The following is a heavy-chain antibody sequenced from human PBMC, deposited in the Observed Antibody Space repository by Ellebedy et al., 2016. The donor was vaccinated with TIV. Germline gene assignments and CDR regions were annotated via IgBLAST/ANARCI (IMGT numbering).Heavy chain of an antibody. CDR3: ARPDSSDWTVVD. CDR1: GYIFTSEW. D-gene: IGHD6-19*01. J-gene: IGHJ4*02. V-gene: IGHV5-51*01. Sequence: KVSCKGSGYIFTSEWIGWVRQMPGKGLEWMGIIYPGDSNTAYSPSVQGQVTISADKSISPAYLQWSSLKASDTAMYYCARPDSSDWTVVDWGQGTLVTVSS. CDR2: IYPGDSNT.